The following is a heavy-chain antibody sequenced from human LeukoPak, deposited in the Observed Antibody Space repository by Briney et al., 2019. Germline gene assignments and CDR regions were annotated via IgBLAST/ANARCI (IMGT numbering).Heavy chain of an antibody. CDR3: ARGSGYYLYYFDY. CDR2: IKQDGSEK. Sequence: GGSLRLSCAASRFTFSSYWMSWVRQAPGKGLEWVANIKQDGSEKYYVDSVKGRFTISRDNAKNSLYLQMNSLRAEDTAVYYCARGSGYYLYYFDYWGQGTLVTVSS. D-gene: IGHD3-22*01. V-gene: IGHV3-7*01. CDR1: RFTFSSYW. J-gene: IGHJ4*02.